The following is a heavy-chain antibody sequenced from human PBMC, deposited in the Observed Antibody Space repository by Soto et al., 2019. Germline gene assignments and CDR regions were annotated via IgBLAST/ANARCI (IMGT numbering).Heavy chain of an antibody. CDR3: ARGRAAGSTWYYYYYGMDV. V-gene: IGHV4-34*01. Sequence: PSETLSLTCAVYGGSFSGYYWSWIRQPPGKGLEWIGEINHSGSTNYNPSLKSRVTISVDTSKNQFSLKLSSVTAADTAVYYCARGRAAGSTWYYYYYGMDVWGQGTTVTVSS. CDR1: GGSFSGYY. J-gene: IGHJ6*02. D-gene: IGHD6-13*01. CDR2: INHSGST.